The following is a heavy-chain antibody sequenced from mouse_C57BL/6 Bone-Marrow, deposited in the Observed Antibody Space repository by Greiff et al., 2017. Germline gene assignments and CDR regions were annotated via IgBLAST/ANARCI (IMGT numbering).Heavy chain of an antibody. CDR1: GYTFTSYW. V-gene: IGHV1-61*01. Sequence: QVQLQQSGAELVRPGSSVKLSCKASGYTFTSYWMDWVKQRPGQGLEWIGNIYPSDSETHYNQKFKDKATLTVDKSSSTAYMQLSSLTSEDSAVYYCARRTVVDSWFAYWGQGTLVTVSA. J-gene: IGHJ3*01. D-gene: IGHD1-1*01. CDR3: ARRTVVDSWFAY. CDR2: IYPSDSET.